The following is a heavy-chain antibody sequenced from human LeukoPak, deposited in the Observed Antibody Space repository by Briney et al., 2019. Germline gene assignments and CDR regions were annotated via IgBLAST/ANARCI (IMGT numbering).Heavy chain of an antibody. V-gene: IGHV3-23*01. CDR1: GFTLSSYA. D-gene: IGHD6-6*01. CDR3: AKDVVRYSSSSRYFDY. J-gene: IGHJ4*02. CDR2: ISGSGGST. Sequence: GGSLRLSCAASGFTLSSYAMSWVRQAPGKGLEWVSAISGSGGSTYYADSVKGRFTISRDNSKNTLYLQMNSLRAEDTAVYYCAKDVVRYSSSSRYFDYWGQGTLVTVSS.